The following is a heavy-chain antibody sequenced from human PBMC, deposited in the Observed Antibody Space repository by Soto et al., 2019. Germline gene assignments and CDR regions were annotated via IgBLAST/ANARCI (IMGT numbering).Heavy chain of an antibody. CDR1: GGPRTAGGDP. CDR3: ARGGGYDSCDC. Sequence: SXTPRPTCRVAGGPRTAGGDPRRWIRQSPEKGLEWLGYIGHLETTYYNPSFKSRLSLSIDRTRNQFSLSLSSMTAADKAVYYCARGGGYDSCDCWGQGIQVTGSA. J-gene: IGHJ4*02. V-gene: IGHV4-30-2*06. CDR2: IGHLETT. D-gene: IGHD2-15*01.